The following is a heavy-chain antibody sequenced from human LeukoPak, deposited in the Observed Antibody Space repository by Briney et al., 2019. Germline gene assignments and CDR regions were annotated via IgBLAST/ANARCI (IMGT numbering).Heavy chain of an antibody. CDR1: GDSVSSHDAA. J-gene: IGHJ3*02. D-gene: IGHD3-16*01. CDR3: VRDKGGSAAFHI. CDR2: TYYRSRWLN. Sequence: SQTLSLTCAISGDSVSSHDAAWNWIRQSPSRGLEWLGRTYYRSRWLNDYGLSVKSRITINPDTSKNQFSLQLNSVTPEDTAVYYCVRDKGGSAAFHIWGQGTMVTVSS. V-gene: IGHV6-1*01.